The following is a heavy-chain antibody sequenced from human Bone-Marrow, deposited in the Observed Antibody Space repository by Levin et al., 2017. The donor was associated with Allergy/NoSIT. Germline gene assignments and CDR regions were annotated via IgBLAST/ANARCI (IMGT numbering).Heavy chain of an antibody. V-gene: IGHV4-39*07. CDR2: IYYSGST. Sequence: SETLSLTCSVSGDSISSSSYYWGWIRQPPGKGLEWIGNIYYSGSTYYNPSLKSRVTISVDTSKNQFSLKLSSVTAADTAVYYCARVPITMIVVVTHLQYYYYGMDVWGQGTTVTVSS. D-gene: IGHD3-22*01. J-gene: IGHJ6*02. CDR1: GDSISSSSYY. CDR3: ARVPITMIVVVTHLQYYYYGMDV.